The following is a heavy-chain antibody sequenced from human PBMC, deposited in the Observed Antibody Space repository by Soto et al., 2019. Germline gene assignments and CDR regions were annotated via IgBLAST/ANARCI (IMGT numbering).Heavy chain of an antibody. J-gene: IGHJ4*02. D-gene: IGHD6-19*01. V-gene: IGHV1-2*04. CDR2: INPHSGGT. CDR3: ARASSDMDRYYFDY. CDR1: GYPFIDIY. Sequence: RASVKVSCRTSGYPFIDIYIHWVRQAPGQGLEWMGWINPHSGGTKYAQKCQGWVTLTRDTCLRTVYIDLSSLRSDDTAVYYCARASSDMDRYYFDYWGQGTLVTVSS.